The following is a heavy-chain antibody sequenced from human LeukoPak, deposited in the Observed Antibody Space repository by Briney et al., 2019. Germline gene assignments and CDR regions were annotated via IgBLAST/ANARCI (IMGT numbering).Heavy chain of an antibody. J-gene: IGHJ3*02. CDR2: IASDGSHT. D-gene: IGHD2-21*02. Sequence: PGGPLGLSCAASGFTFSNYFMHWVRQPPAKGLEWVADIASDGSHTFYVESVKGRFTISRDNSKNTLYLQMNSLRAEDTAVYFCARERQDTVIHSGAFDIWGQGTMVTDSS. V-gene: IGHV3-30*04. CDR3: ARERQDTVIHSGAFDI. CDR1: GFTFSNYF.